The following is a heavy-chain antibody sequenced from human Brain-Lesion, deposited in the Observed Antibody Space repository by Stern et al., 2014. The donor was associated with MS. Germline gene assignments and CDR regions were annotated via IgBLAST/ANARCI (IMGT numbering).Heavy chain of an antibody. Sequence: QLVESGAEVKKNGSSVKVSCQASGNTFTNRYLHWVRQAPGQALEWMGWITPFTGNTNYAQNFQDRVTITMDRSMSTAYMDLSSFRSDDTAIYFCAEGGSYGFVYWGQGTLVTVSS. CDR2: ITPFTGNT. V-gene: IGHV1-45*02. D-gene: IGHD4-17*01. J-gene: IGHJ4*02. CDR1: GNTFTNRY. CDR3: AEGGSYGFVY.